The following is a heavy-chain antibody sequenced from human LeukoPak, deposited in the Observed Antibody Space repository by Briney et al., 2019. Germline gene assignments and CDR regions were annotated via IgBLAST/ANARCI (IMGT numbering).Heavy chain of an antibody. J-gene: IGHJ4*02. CDR3: ARDRNVDTAMEYYFDY. V-gene: IGHV4-38-2*02. CDR1: GYSISSGYY. D-gene: IGHD5-18*01. CDR2: IYHSGST. Sequence: PSETLSLTCTVSGYSISSGYYWGWIRPPPGKGLEWIGSIYHSGSTYYNPSLKSRVTISVDTSKNQFSLKLSSVTAADTAVYYCARDRNVDTAMEYYFDYWGQGTLVTVSS.